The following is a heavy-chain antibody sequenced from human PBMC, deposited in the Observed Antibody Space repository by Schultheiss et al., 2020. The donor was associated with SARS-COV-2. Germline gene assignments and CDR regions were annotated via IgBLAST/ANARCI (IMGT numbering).Heavy chain of an antibody. Sequence: SETLSLSCTVSSWSFSSESFLWNWIRQSPGKGLEWIAYISYSGSTNYSPSLKGRVTVSIDTSKNQFSLKLASVTAADTAFYYCARGYGSSFDYWGQGTLVTVSS. J-gene: IGHJ4*02. CDR2: ISYSGST. D-gene: IGHD2-15*01. CDR1: SWSFSSESFL. CDR3: ARGYGSSFDY. V-gene: IGHV4-61*01.